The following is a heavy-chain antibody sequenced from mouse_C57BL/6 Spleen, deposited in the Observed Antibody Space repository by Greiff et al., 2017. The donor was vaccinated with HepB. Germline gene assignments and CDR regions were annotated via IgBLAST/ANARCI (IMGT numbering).Heavy chain of an antibody. J-gene: IGHJ2*01. CDR2: SRNKANDYTT. CDR3: ERDNITTVVASPFDY. CDR1: GFTFSDFY. V-gene: IGHV7-1*01. Sequence: EVQVVESGGGLVQSGRSLRLSCAPSGFTFSDFYIEWVRQAPGKGLEWIAASRNKANDYTTEYSASVKGRFIVSRDTSQSILYLQMNALRAEDTAIYYCERDNITTVVASPFDYWGQGTTLTVSS. D-gene: IGHD1-1*01.